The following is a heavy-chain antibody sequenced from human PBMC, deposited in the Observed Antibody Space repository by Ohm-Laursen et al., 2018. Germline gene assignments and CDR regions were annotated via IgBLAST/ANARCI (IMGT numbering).Heavy chain of an antibody. CDR2: IELGGSET. V-gene: IGHV3-7*01. J-gene: IGHJ3*01. CDR1: GFSFSSYW. CDR3: ARATKGAFDF. Sequence: SLRLSCTASGFSFSSYWMTWARQAPGKGLEWVATIELGGSETYYVDSVKGRFSISRDDARNSLYLQSNTLRAEDTAVYYCARATKGAFDFWGQGTMVTVSS.